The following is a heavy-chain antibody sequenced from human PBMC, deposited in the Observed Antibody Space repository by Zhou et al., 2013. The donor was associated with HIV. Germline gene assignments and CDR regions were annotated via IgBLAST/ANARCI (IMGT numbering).Heavy chain of an antibody. J-gene: IGHJ4*02. V-gene: IGHV3-23*01. CDR1: GTVLVSMP. D-gene: IGHD3-22*01. CDR2: ISGTGGWT. CDR3: AKDTSGYYYDY. Sequence: EVQLLESGGGLVQPGGVPETLLCSLWGTVLVSMPLTGSARLQGRGWSGVSFISGTGGWTDYADSVKGRFTVSRDNSKNTAFLEMNSLRADDTAVYYCAKDTSGYYYDYWGQGTLVTVSS.